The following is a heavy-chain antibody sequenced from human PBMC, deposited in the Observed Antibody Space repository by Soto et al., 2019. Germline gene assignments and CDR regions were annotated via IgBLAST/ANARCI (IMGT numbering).Heavy chain of an antibody. CDR2: ISYDGSNK. Sequence: QVQLVESGGGVVRPGRSLKLSCAASGFTLSGYGIHWVRQAPGKGREWVAVISYDGSNKYYADSVKGRFTISRDNSKNTLYLQMNSLRAEDTAVYYCANSGASGSSEKDYWGQGTLVTVSS. J-gene: IGHJ4*02. CDR1: GFTLSGYG. D-gene: IGHD1-26*01. CDR3: ANSGASGSSEKDY. V-gene: IGHV3-30*18.